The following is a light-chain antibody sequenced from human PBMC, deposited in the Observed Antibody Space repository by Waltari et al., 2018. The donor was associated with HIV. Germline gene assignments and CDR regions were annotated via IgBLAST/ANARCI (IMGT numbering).Light chain of an antibody. J-gene: IGKJ1*01. CDR1: QSVSSTY. CDR2: AAS. V-gene: IGKV3-20*01. Sequence: EIVLTQSPGTLSLSPGERGTLSCRASQSVSSTYLAWYQQKPGQAPRLLIYAASSRASGIPDRFGGSGSGTDFTRTISRLEPEDVAVYDCQQYGSSPQTFGQGTKVEIK. CDR3: QQYGSSPQT.